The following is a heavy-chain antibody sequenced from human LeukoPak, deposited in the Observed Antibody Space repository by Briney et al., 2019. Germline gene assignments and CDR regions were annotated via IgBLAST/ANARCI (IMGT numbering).Heavy chain of an antibody. CDR3: ARSSKGATTWFDP. J-gene: IGHJ5*02. CDR1: GGTFSSYA. V-gene: IGHV1-69*13. Sequence: GASVKVSCKASGGTFSSYAISWVRQAPGQGLEWMGGIIPIFGTANYAQKFQGRVTITADESTSTAYMELSSLRSEDTAVYYCARSSKGATTWFDPWGQGTLVTVSS. D-gene: IGHD1-26*01. CDR2: IIPIFGTA.